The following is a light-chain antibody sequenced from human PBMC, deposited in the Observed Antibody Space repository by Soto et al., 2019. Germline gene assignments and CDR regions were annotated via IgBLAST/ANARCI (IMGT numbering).Light chain of an antibody. CDR1: QSISRY. CDR2: AAS. J-gene: IGKJ2*01. CDR3: QQSYSTPPYT. Sequence: DIQMTQSPSSLSASVGDRVTITCRTSQSISRYLNWYQQKPGKAPKLLLYAASSLQSGVPSRFSGSGSGTDFTLTISSLQPEDFAIYYCQQSYSTPPYTFGQGTKLEIK. V-gene: IGKV1-39*01.